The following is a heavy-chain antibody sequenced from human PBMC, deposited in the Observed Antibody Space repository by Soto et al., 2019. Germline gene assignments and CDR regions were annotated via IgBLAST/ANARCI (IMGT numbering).Heavy chain of an antibody. CDR1: RGTFSSSA. CDR3: ARERPERGKDV. CDR2: IIPVFGTA. D-gene: IGHD6-25*01. J-gene: IGHJ6*02. Sequence: QVQLVQSGAEVNNPGSSVKVSCKASRGTFSSSAISWVRQAPGQGLEWMGAIIPVFGTAHYAQKFQGRVTMTADKPTSTAYMELSRVRSEDTAVYYCARERPERGKDVWGQGTKVTVSS. V-gene: IGHV1-69*06.